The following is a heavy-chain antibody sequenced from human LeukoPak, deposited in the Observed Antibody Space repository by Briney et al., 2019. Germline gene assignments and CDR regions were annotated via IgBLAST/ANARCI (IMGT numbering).Heavy chain of an antibody. J-gene: IGHJ4*02. CDR2: ISYDGSNK. V-gene: IGHV3-30*04. D-gene: IGHD6-19*01. CDR3: ARDREGFSGAVAGLFDY. CDR1: GFTFSSYA. Sequence: GRSLRLSCAASGFTFSSYAMHWVRQAPGKGLEWVAVISYDGSNKYYADSVKSRFTISRDNSKNTLYLQMNSLRAEDTAVYYCARDREGFSGAVAGLFDYWGQGTLVTVSS.